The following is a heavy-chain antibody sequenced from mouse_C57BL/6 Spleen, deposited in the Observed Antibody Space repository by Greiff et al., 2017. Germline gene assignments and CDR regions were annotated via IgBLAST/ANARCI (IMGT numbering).Heavy chain of an antibody. J-gene: IGHJ2*01. CDR1: GYSFTSYY. Sequence: LQESGPELVKPGASVKISCKASGYSFTSYYIHWVKQRPGQGLEWIGWIYPGSGNTKYNERFKGKATLTADTSSSTAYMQLSSLTSEDSAVYYCARSYYGSSYLFDYWGQGTTLTVSS. CDR3: ARSYYGSSYLFDY. CDR2: IYPGSGNT. V-gene: IGHV1-66*01. D-gene: IGHD1-1*01.